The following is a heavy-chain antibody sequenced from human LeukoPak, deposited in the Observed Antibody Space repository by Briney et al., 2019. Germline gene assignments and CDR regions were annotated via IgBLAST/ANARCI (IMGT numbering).Heavy chain of an antibody. CDR1: GFTFGDYA. CDR2: IRSKAYGGTT. J-gene: IGHJ3*02. V-gene: IGHV3-49*04. Sequence: GGSLRVSCTASGFTFGDYAMSWVRQVPGRGLEWVGFIRSKAYGGTTEYAASVKGRFTISRDDSKSIAYLQMNSLKTEDTAVYYCTRGSDAFDIWGQGTMVTVSS. CDR3: TRGSDAFDI.